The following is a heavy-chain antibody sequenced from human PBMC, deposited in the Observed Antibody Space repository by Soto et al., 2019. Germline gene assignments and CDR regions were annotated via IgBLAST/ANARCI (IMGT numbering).Heavy chain of an antibody. CDR2: ISRDGYDI. D-gene: IGHD4-17*01. CDR1: GFTFSTYA. V-gene: IGHV3-23*01. J-gene: IGHJ3*02. CDR3: AHPRGYGVFDAYDI. Sequence: GGSLRLACAASGFTFSTYAMSWVRQAPGKGLEWVSAISRDGYDIYYAESVKGRFTISRDNSKHMLFLQMNSLRTEDTAVYYCAHPRGYGVFDAYDIWGQGAMVTVSS.